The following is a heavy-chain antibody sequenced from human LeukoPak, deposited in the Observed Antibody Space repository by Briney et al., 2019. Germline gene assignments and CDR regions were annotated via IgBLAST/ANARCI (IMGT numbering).Heavy chain of an antibody. J-gene: IGHJ3*02. CDR1: GFNLTNYA. D-gene: IGHD6-13*01. CDR3: ARDSSSWPLDEAFDI. Sequence: GGSLRLSCAASGFNLTNYAMHWVRQAPGKGLEWVANIKQDGSEKYYVDSVKGRFTISRDNAKNSLYLQMNSLRAEDTPVYYCARDSSSWPLDEAFDIWGQGTMVTVSS. CDR2: IKQDGSEK. V-gene: IGHV3-7*01.